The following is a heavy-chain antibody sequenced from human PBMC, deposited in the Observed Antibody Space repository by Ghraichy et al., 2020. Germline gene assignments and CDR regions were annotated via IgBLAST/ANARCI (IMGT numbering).Heavy chain of an antibody. D-gene: IGHD4-17*01. Sequence: SETLSLTCAVFGGSFSGYYWSWIRQPPGKGLEWIGEINHSGSTNYNPSLKSRLTISVDTSKNQFSLKVSSVTAADTAVYYCARIYGDFDYWGQGTLVTVSS. V-gene: IGHV4-34*01. CDR3: ARIYGDFDY. CDR2: INHSGST. CDR1: GGSFSGYY. J-gene: IGHJ4*02.